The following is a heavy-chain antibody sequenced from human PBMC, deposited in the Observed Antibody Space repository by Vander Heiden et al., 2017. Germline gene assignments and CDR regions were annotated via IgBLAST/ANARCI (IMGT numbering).Heavy chain of an antibody. V-gene: IGHV3-49*05. D-gene: IGHD4-17*01. CDR3: TRTPSTVTGPTDAFDI. Sequence: EVQLVESGGGLVKPGRSLRLSCTASGFRFGDYAMSWFRQAPGKGLEWVGFTRSKAYGGTTEYAASVKGRFTISRDDSKSIAYLQMNSLKTEDTAVYYCTRTPSTVTGPTDAFDIWGQGTMVTVSS. J-gene: IGHJ3*02. CDR1: GFRFGDYA. CDR2: TRSKAYGGTT.